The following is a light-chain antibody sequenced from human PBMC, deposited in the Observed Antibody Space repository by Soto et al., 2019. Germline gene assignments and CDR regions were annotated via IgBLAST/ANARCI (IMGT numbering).Light chain of an antibody. CDR1: QSISSW. V-gene: IGKV1-6*01. J-gene: IGKJ1*01. CDR2: DAS. Sequence: AILLTQSPSSLSASVGDRVTITCRASQSISSWLAWYQQKPGKAPKLLIYDASSLESGVPSRFSGSGSGTDFTLTISSLQPEDFATYYCLQDYNYPRTFGQGTKVDIK. CDR3: LQDYNYPRT.